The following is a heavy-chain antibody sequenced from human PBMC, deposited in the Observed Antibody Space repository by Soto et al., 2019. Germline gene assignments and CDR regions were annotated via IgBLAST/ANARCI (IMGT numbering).Heavy chain of an antibody. CDR1: GGTFSSYA. Sequence: QVQLVQSGAEVKKPGSSVKVSCKASGGTFSSYAISWVRQAPEQGLEWMGGIIPIFGTANYAQKFQGRVTITADESTSTAYMELSSLRSEDTAVYYCARNYGTAMVYYYYGMDVWGQGTTVTVSS. D-gene: IGHD5-18*01. CDR3: ARNYGTAMVYYYYGMDV. V-gene: IGHV1-69*12. J-gene: IGHJ6*02. CDR2: IIPIFGTA.